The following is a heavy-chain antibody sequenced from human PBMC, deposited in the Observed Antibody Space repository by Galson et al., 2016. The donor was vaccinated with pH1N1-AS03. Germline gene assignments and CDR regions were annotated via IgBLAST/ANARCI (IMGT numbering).Heavy chain of an antibody. Sequence: GKGPEWVSSISSGSDYKYYADSVKGRFTVSRDNSKNALYLQMNGLRAEDTAVYYCAKIGVIVKWYFDLWGRGALVTVSS. CDR2: ISSGSDYK. V-gene: IGHV3-23*01. CDR3: AKIGVIVKWYFDL. J-gene: IGHJ2*01. D-gene: IGHD3-10*01.